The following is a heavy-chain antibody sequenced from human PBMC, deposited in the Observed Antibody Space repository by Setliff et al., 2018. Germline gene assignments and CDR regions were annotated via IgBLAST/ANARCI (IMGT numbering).Heavy chain of an antibody. CDR2: VTVYNGNT. CDR3: ARVESMVRGKNILRHFDY. D-gene: IGHD3-10*01. Sequence: ASVKVSCKGSGHIFKSYGISWVRQAPGQGLEWMGWVTVYNGNTKYAQNLQGRLTLTTDISTSTAYMELGSLTTDDTAVYYCARVESMVRGKNILRHFDYWGQGIQVTVSS. V-gene: IGHV1-18*01. J-gene: IGHJ4*02. CDR1: GHIFKSYG.